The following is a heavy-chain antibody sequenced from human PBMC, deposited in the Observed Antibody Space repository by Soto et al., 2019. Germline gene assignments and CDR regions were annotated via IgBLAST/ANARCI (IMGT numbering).Heavy chain of an antibody. Sequence: QVQLVQSGAEVKKPGASVKVSCKASGYTFTSYDINWVRQATGQGLEWMGWMNPNSGNTGYAQKLQGRVTMTRNTSISTAYMELSSLRSEDTAVYYCGRVLWRRWGYSGSYPSYWGQGTLVTVSS. D-gene: IGHD1-26*01. CDR2: MNPNSGNT. V-gene: IGHV1-8*01. CDR1: GYTFTSYD. CDR3: GRVLWRRWGYSGSYPSY. J-gene: IGHJ4*02.